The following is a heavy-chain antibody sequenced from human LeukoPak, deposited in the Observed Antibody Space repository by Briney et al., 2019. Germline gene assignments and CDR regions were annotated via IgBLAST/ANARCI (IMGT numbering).Heavy chain of an antibody. J-gene: IGHJ4*02. CDR1: GFTFSSYS. Sequence: GGSLRLSCAASGFTFSSYSMNWVRQAPGKGLEWVSYISSGSSTIYYADSVKGRFTVSRDNAKNSLYLQMKSLRAEDTAIYYCARGLHSRLYDSSGYYPYWGLGTLVTVSS. D-gene: IGHD3-22*01. CDR3: ARGLHSRLYDSSGYYPY. CDR2: ISSGSSTI. V-gene: IGHV3-48*01.